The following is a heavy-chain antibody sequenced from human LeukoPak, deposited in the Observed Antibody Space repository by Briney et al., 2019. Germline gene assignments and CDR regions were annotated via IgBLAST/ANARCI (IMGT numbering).Heavy chain of an antibody. Sequence: SETLSLTCTVSGGSISSYYWSWIRQPPGKGLEWIGSIYYSGSTYYNPSLKSRVTISVDTSKNQFSLKLSSVTAADTAVCYCARADQRVINYFDYWGQGTLVTVSS. CDR2: IYYSGST. D-gene: IGHD3-10*01. CDR3: ARADQRVINYFDY. CDR1: GGSISSYY. J-gene: IGHJ4*02. V-gene: IGHV4-59*12.